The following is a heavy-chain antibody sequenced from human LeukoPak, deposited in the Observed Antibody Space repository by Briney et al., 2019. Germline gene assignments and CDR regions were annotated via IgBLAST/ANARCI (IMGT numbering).Heavy chain of an antibody. V-gene: IGHV3-66*01. CDR2: IYSGGST. J-gene: IGHJ6*03. Sequence: GGSLRLSCAASGFTVSSNYMSWVRQAPGKGLEWVSVIYSGGSTYYADSVKGRFTISRDNSQNILYLQMDNLRDDGTAVYYCAKEGDPFRGYLDVWGKGTTVIVSS. CDR3: AKEGDPFRGYLDV. CDR1: GFTVSSNY. D-gene: IGHD3-16*01.